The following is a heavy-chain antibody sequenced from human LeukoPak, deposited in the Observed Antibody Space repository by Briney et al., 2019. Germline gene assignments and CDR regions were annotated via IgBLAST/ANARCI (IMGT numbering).Heavy chain of an antibody. V-gene: IGHV3-48*04. D-gene: IGHD3-10*01. Sequence: GGSLRLSCAASGFTFSSYSMNWVRQAPGKGLEWVSYISSSSSTIYYADSVKGRFTISRDNAKNSLYLQMNSLRAEDTAVYYCARAVVRGVITDAFDIWGQGTMVTVSS. CDR2: ISSSSSTI. CDR1: GFTFSSYS. CDR3: ARAVVRGVITDAFDI. J-gene: IGHJ3*02.